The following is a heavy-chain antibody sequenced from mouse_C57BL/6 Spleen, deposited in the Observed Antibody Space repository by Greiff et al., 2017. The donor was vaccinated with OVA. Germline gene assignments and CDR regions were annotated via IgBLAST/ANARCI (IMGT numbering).Heavy chain of an antibody. V-gene: IGHV1-82*01. D-gene: IGHD2-4*01. Sequence: VQLQQSGPELVKPGASVKISCKASGYAFSSSWMNWVKQRPGKGLEWIGRIYPGDGDTNYNGKFKGKATLTADKSSSTAYMQLSSLTSEDSAVYFCARGGVYYEYEGFAYWGQGTLVTVSA. CDR3: ARGGVYYEYEGFAY. J-gene: IGHJ3*01. CDR1: GYAFSSSW. CDR2: IYPGDGDT.